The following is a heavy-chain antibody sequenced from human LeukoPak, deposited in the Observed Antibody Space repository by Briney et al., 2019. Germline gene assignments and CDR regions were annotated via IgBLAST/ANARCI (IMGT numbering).Heavy chain of an antibody. CDR2: ISSSGAAT. CDR3: XXXXXXXXXXXXXXXX. CDR1: GFTFNSYA. Sequence: GGSLRLSCAASGFTFNSYAMSWVRQTPGKGREWVSAISSSGAATYYADSVKGRFTISRDNSRNTEYLQMNSLRAEDTAVYXXXXXXXXXXXXXXXXXXWGQGSLVTVSS. V-gene: IGHV3-23*01. J-gene: IGHJ4*02.